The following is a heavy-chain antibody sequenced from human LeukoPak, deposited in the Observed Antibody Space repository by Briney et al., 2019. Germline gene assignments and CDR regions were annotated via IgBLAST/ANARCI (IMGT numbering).Heavy chain of an antibody. J-gene: IGHJ3*02. CDR3: AGPIDLRWSDAFDI. Sequence: SETLSLTCAVSGYSISSGYYWGWIRQPPGKGLEWIGSIYHSGSTYYNPSLKSRVTISVDTSKNQFSLKLSSVTAADTAVYYCAGPIDLRWSDAFDIWGQGTMVTVSS. CDR1: GYSISSGYY. CDR2: IYHSGST. V-gene: IGHV4-38-2*01. D-gene: IGHD4-23*01.